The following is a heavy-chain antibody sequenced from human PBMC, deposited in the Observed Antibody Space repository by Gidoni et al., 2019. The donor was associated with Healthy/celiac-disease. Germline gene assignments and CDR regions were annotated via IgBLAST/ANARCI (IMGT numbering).Heavy chain of an antibody. Sequence: VQLQQWGAGQLKPSATLSLTCAVYGGSFSGYYWSWLRQPPGKGLEWIGELNHSGSTNYNPSLKSRVTITVDTAKNQFSLKLSSVTAADTAVYYCARALYLHYFDYWGQGTLVTVSS. CDR3: ARALYLHYFDY. CDR2: LNHSGST. V-gene: IGHV4-34*01. CDR1: GGSFSGYY. J-gene: IGHJ4*02.